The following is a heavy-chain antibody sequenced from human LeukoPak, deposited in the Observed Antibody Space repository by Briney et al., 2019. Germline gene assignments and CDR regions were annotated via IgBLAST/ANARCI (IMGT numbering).Heavy chain of an antibody. CDR3: ARQKGYSSGWYFDY. CDR2: IYYSGST. V-gene: IGHV4-39*01. D-gene: IGHD6-19*01. CDR1: GGSISSSSYY. Sequence: SETLSLTCTVSGGSISSSSYYWGWIRQPPGKGLEWIGSIYYSGSTYYNPSLKSRATISVDTSKNQFSLKLSSVTAADTAVYYCARQKGYSSGWYFDYWGQGTLVTVSS. J-gene: IGHJ4*02.